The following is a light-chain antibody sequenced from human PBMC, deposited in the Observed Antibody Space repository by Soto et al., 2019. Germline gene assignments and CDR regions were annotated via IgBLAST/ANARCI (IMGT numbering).Light chain of an antibody. Sequence: DIQMTQSPSSLSASVGDRVTITCRASQSISSYLNWYQQKPGKAPKLLIYAASSLQSGVPSRFSGSGSGTDFTLTISRLEPEDFAVYYCQQYGSSPATFGQGTKVDIK. CDR3: QQYGSSPAT. V-gene: IGKV1-39*01. J-gene: IGKJ1*01. CDR2: AAS. CDR1: QSISSY.